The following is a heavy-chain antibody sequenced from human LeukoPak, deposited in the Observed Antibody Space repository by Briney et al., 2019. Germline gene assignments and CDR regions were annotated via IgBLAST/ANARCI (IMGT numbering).Heavy chain of an antibody. CDR2: ISSSSSTI. J-gene: IGHJ5*02. V-gene: IGHV3-48*04. Sequence: GGSLRLSCAASGFTFSSYSMNWVRQAPGKGLEWVSYISSSSSTIYYADSVKGRFTISRDNAKNSLYLQMNSLRAEDTAVYYCAGGAEIVVVPAAIGVPLFDPWGQGTLVTVSS. D-gene: IGHD2-2*01. CDR3: AGGAEIVVVPAAIGVPLFDP. CDR1: GFTFSSYS.